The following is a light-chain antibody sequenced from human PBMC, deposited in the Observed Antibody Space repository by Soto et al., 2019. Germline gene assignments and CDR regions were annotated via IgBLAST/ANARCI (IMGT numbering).Light chain of an antibody. CDR1: QDIRND. V-gene: IGKV1-17*01. CDR2: ATS. Sequence: DVELTKTPSSLSASVGDRVTITCRASQDIRNDLGWYQQKPGKVPKRLIYATSSLQSGVPSRFSGSGSGTEFTLTISSLQPEDFATDYCQQYSSYPRTFGPGTRV. CDR3: QQYSSYPRT. J-gene: IGKJ1*01.